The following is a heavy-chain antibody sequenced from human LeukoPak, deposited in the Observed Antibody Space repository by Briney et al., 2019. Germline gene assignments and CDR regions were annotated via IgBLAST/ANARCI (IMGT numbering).Heavy chain of an antibody. V-gene: IGHV5-51*01. D-gene: IGHD3-16*01. CDR1: GYSFTSYW. Sequence: KGGESLKISCKGSGYSFTSYWIGWVRQMPGKGLEWMGFIYPGDSDTRYSPSFQGQVTISADKSISTAYLQWSTLEASDTAIYYCARGESDFDYWGQGTLVTVSS. CDR3: ARGESDFDY. CDR2: IYPGDSDT. J-gene: IGHJ4*02.